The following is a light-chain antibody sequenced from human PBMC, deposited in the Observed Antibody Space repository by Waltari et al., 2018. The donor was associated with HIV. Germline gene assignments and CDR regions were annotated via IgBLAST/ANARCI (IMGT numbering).Light chain of an antibody. V-gene: IGLV3-21*02. Sequence: SYVLTQPPSVSVAPGQTARITCGGNNIGSKSVHWYQQKPGQAPVLVVYDDSDRPSGIPDRFSGSNSGNTATLTISRVEAGDEADYYCQVWDSSSDHTRVFGGGTKLTVL. CDR1: NIGSKS. J-gene: IGLJ2*01. CDR2: DDS. CDR3: QVWDSSSDHTRV.